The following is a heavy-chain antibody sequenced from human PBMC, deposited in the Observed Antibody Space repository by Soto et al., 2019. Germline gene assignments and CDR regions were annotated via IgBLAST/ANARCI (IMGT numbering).Heavy chain of an antibody. V-gene: IGHV1-69*06. CDR1: GGTFSSYA. Sequence: QVQLVQSGAEVKKPGSSVKVSCKASGGTFSSYAISWVRQAPGQGLEWMGGIIPIFGTANYAQKFQGRVTITADKSTSTAYMELSRLRAEDTDVYYCARCSGVVIGRGDNWFDPWGQGTLVTVSS. J-gene: IGHJ5*02. CDR3: ARCSGVVIGRGDNWFDP. D-gene: IGHD3-3*01. CDR2: IIPIFGTA.